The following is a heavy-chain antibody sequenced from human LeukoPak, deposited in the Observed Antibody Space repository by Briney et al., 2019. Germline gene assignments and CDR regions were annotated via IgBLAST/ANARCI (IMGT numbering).Heavy chain of an antibody. CDR2: ISSSGSYI. CDR1: AFTFSSYS. Sequence: GGSLRLSCAASAFTFSSYSMNWVRQAPGKGLEWVSSISSSGSYIYYADSVKGRFTISRDNAKNSLYLQMNSLRAEDTAVYYCARTTMVRGVIGALDIWGQGTMVTVSS. J-gene: IGHJ3*02. CDR3: ARTTMVRGVIGALDI. D-gene: IGHD3-10*01. V-gene: IGHV3-21*01.